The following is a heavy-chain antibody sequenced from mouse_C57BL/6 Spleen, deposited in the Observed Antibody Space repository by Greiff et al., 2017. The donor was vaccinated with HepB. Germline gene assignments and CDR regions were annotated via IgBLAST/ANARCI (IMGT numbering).Heavy chain of an antibody. J-gene: IGHJ4*01. V-gene: IGHV3-6*01. Sequence: LQQSGPGLVKPSQSLSLTCSVTGYSITSGYYWNWIRQFPGNKLEWMCYISYDGSNNYNPSLKNRISITRDTSKNQFFLKLNSVTTEDTATYYCARDRLLDYWGQGTSVTVSS. CDR3: ARDRLLDY. CDR1: GYSITSGYY. D-gene: IGHD2-4*01. CDR2: ISYDGSN.